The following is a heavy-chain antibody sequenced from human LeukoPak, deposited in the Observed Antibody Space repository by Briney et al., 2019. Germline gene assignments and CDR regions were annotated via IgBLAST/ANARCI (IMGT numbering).Heavy chain of an antibody. CDR3: ARGRGYVDWLLN. CDR2: IWYDGSIK. J-gene: IGHJ4*02. Sequence: PGGSLRLSCAASGFTFNSYGMHWVRQAPGKGLEWVAVIWYDGSIKYYADSVKGRFTISRDKSKNTVYLQMDSLRAEDTAVYYCARGRGYVDWLLNWGQGTLVTVSS. D-gene: IGHD3-9*01. V-gene: IGHV3-33*01. CDR1: GFTFNSYG.